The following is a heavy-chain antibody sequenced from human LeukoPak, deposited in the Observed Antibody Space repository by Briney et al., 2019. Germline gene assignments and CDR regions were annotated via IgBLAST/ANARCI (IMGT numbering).Heavy chain of an antibody. CDR2: INPNSGGT. Sequence: ASVKVSCKASGYTFTGYYIHWVRQAPGQGLEWMGWINPNSGGTNYAQKFQGRVTMTWDTSISTAYMELSRLRSDDTAVYYCARPHSYYYYYMDVWGKGTTVTVSS. J-gene: IGHJ6*03. CDR1: GYTFTGYY. CDR3: ARPHSYYYYYMDV. V-gene: IGHV1-2*02.